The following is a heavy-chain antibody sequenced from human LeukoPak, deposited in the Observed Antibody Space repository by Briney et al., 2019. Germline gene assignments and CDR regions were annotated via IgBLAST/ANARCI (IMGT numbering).Heavy chain of an antibody. J-gene: IGHJ3*02. V-gene: IGHV1-2*02. D-gene: IGHD4-23*01. CDR3: ARDGKVEDAFDI. CDR2: INPNSGGT. Sequence: ASVKVSCKTSGYTFTSYGITWVRQAPGQGLEWMGWINPNSGGTNYAQKFQGRVTMTRDTSISTAYMELSRLRSDDTAVYYCARDGKVEDAFDIWGQGTMVTVSS. CDR1: GYTFTSYG.